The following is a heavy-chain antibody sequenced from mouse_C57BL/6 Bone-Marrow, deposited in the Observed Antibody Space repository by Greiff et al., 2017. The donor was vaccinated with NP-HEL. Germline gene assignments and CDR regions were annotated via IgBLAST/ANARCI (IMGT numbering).Heavy chain of an antibody. CDR2: IHPNSGST. CDR1: GYTFTSYW. CDR3: ARLGLY. V-gene: IGHV1-64*01. Sequence: VKLQESGAELVKPGASVKLSCKASGYTFTSYWMHWVKQRPGQGLEWIGMIHPNSGSTNYNEKFKSKATLTVDKSSSTAYMKLSSVTSEDYAVYYCARLGLYWGQGTTLTVSS. J-gene: IGHJ2*01. D-gene: IGHD4-1*01.